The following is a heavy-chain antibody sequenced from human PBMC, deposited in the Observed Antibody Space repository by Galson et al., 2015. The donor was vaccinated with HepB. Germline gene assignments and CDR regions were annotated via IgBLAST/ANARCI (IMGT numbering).Heavy chain of an antibody. Sequence: SVKVSCKVSGYTLTELSMHWVRQAPGKGLEWMGGFDPEDGETIYAQKFQGRVTMTEDTSTDTAYMELSSLRSEDTAVYYCATHLITTVTKSGAFDIWGQGTMVTVSS. V-gene: IGHV1-24*01. CDR3: ATHLITTVTKSGAFDI. J-gene: IGHJ3*02. CDR2: FDPEDGET. CDR1: GYTLTELS. D-gene: IGHD4-17*01.